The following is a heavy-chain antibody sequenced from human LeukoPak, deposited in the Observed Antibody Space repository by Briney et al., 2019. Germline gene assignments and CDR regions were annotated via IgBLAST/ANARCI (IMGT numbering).Heavy chain of an antibody. J-gene: IGHJ4*02. CDR1: GFTFSSYG. CDR2: ISFDGTIK. D-gene: IGHD5-18*01. Sequence: GGSLRLSCAASGFTFSSYGIHWVRQAPGKGLEWVAVISFDGTIKYYADSVKGRFTSSRDNSKNTLYLQMNSLRAEDTAVYYCAKGGDTAMVTPFDYWGQGTLVTVSS. CDR3: AKGGDTAMVTPFDY. V-gene: IGHV3-30*18.